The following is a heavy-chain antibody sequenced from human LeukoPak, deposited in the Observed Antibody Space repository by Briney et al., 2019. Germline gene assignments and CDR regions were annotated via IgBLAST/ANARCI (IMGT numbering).Heavy chain of an antibody. Sequence: TGGSLRLSCAASGFTFGDYAMHWVRQAPGKGLEWVSGISWNSGSIGYADSVKGRFTISRDNAKNSLYLQMNSLRAEDTALYYCAKDMWEDYGDYVGYFDYWGQGTLVTVSS. CDR1: GFTFGDYA. CDR2: ISWNSGSI. D-gene: IGHD4-17*01. CDR3: AKDMWEDYGDYVGYFDY. V-gene: IGHV3-9*01. J-gene: IGHJ4*02.